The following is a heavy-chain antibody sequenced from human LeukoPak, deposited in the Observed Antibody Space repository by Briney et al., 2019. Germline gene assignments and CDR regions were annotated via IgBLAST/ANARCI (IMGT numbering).Heavy chain of an antibody. CDR2: IWYDGSDK. CDR3: ATVRRGSSGWYADV. V-gene: IGHV3-33*01. Sequence: GRSLRLSCAASGFTFRNYGMPWVRQAPGKGLEWVAVIWYDGSDKYYADFVKGRFTISRDNSKSTLYLQMNSLRAEDTAVYYCATVRRGSSGWYADVWGQGTTVTVSS. CDR1: GFTFRNYG. J-gene: IGHJ6*02. D-gene: IGHD6-19*01.